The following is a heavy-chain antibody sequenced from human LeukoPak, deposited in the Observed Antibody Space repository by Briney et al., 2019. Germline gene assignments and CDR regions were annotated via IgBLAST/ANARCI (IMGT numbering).Heavy chain of an antibody. J-gene: IGHJ1*01. D-gene: IGHD2-2*02. CDR1: GYTFTSYA. CDR2: INAGNGNT. Sequence: ASVKVSCKASGYTFTSYAMHWVRQAPGQRLEWMGWINAGNGNTKYSQKFQGRVTITRDTSASTAYMELSSLRSEDTAVYYCARYRSSTISYTRPHRYGGQGTLLNAS. V-gene: IGHV1-3*01. CDR3: ARYRSSTISYTRPHRY.